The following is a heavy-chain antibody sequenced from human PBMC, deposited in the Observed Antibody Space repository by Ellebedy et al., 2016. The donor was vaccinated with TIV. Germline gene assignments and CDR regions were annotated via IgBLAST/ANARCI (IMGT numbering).Heavy chain of an antibody. V-gene: IGHV4-59*13. CDR3: AKSCSPSCWECLEY. CDR1: GGSFNSYY. Sequence: GSLRLSXTVSGGSFNSYYWTWIRQPPGKGLEWVGPITHTGSTNYNPSLQSRVAISLDSSKNQFSLELNSVTAADTAVYFCAKSCSPSCWECLEYWGQGVLVTVSS. J-gene: IGHJ4*02. D-gene: IGHD2-2*01. CDR2: ITHTGST.